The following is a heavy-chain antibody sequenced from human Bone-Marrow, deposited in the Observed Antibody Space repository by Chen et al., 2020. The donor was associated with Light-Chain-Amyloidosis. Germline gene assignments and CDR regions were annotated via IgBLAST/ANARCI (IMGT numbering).Heavy chain of an antibody. Sequence: EVQLVESGGGLLQRGGSLSLSCAAPGFAFSSYALSWVRQAPGEGWEWVSTVRGSGGSRDSGDSVKGRLTISRDNSKNALFLKMNSLTAEDTAVYYCAKDISYDDILPGYPADAFDIWGQGTMVTVSS. CDR2: VRGSGGSR. CDR3: AKDISYDDILPGYPADAFDI. V-gene: IGHV3-23*04. J-gene: IGHJ3*02. D-gene: IGHD3-9*01. CDR1: GFAFSSYA.